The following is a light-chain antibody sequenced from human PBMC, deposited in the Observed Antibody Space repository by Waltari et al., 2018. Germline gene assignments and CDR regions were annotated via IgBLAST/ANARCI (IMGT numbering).Light chain of an antibody. J-gene: IGKJ2*01. CDR3: MQGTYWPYS. CDR1: QSLVHSDGNTY. Sequence: DVVMTKSPLSLPVTLGQPASISCKSSQSLVHSDGNTYLMWFHQGPGQSPRRLIYKVSTRESGVPDRFSGSGSGTDFTLKISRVEAEDVGVYYCMQGTYWPYSFGQGTKLDIK. CDR2: KVS. V-gene: IGKV2-30*02.